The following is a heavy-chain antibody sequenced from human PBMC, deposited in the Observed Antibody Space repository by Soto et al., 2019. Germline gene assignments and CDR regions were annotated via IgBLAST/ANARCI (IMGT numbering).Heavy chain of an antibody. CDR1: GGTLSSYA. V-gene: IGHV1-69*13. Sequence: SVRVTCQASGGTLSSYAISWVRPAPGQGLEWMGGIIPIFGTANYAQKFQGRVTITADESTSTAYMELNSLRSEDTAVYFCSSVNNDILICYYFDPWGQGTQVTVSS. CDR3: SSVNNDILICYYFDP. J-gene: IGHJ5*02. D-gene: IGHD3-9*01. CDR2: IIPIFGTA.